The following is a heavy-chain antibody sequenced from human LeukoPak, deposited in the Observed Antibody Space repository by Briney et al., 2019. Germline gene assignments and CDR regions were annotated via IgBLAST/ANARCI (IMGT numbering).Heavy chain of an antibody. V-gene: IGHV1-8*03. Sequence: ASVKVSCKASGYTFTGYYMHWVRQAPGQGLEWMGWMNPNSGNTGYAQKFQGRVTITRNTSISTAYMELSSLRSEDTAVYYCARGMIPGYCSGGSCYDGEYFDYWGQGTLVTVSS. D-gene: IGHD2-15*01. CDR3: ARGMIPGYCSGGSCYDGEYFDY. CDR2: MNPNSGNT. J-gene: IGHJ4*02. CDR1: GYTFTGYY.